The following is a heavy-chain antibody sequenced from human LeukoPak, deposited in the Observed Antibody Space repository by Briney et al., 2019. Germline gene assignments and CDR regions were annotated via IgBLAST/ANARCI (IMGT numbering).Heavy chain of an antibody. J-gene: IGHJ6*02. CDR2: IYYSGPT. CDR3: ARHVDPYYGMDV. Sequence: PSETLSLTCTVSGDSITNYYWSWIRQPPGKGLQWIGYIYYSGPTNYSPSLKSRVTISVDTSKNQFSLKVRSVTAADTAVYFCARHVDPYYGMDVWGQGTTVTVSS. CDR1: GDSITNYY. V-gene: IGHV4-59*08. D-gene: IGHD2-15*01.